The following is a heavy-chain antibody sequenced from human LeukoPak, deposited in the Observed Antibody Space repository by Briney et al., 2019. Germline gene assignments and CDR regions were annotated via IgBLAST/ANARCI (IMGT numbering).Heavy chain of an antibody. CDR3: ARGGGRHDY. J-gene: IGHJ4*02. D-gene: IGHD3-16*01. Sequence: SETLSLTCTVSGGSISSYYWSWIRQPPGKGLEWIGYIYDSGSTYYNPSLESRVTISIDTSKNQFSLKLTSVTAADTGVYYCARGGGRHDYWGQGTLVTVSS. V-gene: IGHV4-59*01. CDR1: GGSISSYY. CDR2: IYDSGST.